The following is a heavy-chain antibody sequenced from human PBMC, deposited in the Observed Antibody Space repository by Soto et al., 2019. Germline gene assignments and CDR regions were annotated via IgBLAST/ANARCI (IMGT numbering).Heavy chain of an antibody. CDR3: ARDRRYSSGWFVADSVGMDV. D-gene: IGHD6-19*01. V-gene: IGHV1-69*13. Sequence: SVKVSCKASGGTFSSSAITWVRQAPGQGLEWMGRIIPMYGTTYYAPSIQDRVTITADESTATSYMHLSSLKSEDTAVYYCARDRRYSSGWFVADSVGMDVWGQGTTVTVSS. CDR2: IIPMYGTT. J-gene: IGHJ6*02. CDR1: GGTFSSSA.